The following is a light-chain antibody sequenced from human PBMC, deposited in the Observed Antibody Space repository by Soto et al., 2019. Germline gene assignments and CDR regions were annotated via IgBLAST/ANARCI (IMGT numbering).Light chain of an antibody. J-gene: IGKJ2*01. Sequence: DIQMTQSPSSVSASIGDRVTITCRSSQDINVYLNAYQQKPGEVPKLLIYSASTLHSGVPSRFTGSGSETDFTLTIRSLQPEDFATYYYQHGYVAPYTFGQGTKVDIK. CDR3: QHGYVAPYT. CDR1: QDINVY. CDR2: SAS. V-gene: IGKV1-39*01.